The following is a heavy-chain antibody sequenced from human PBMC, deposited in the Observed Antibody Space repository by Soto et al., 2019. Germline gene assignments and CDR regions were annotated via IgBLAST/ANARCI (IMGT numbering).Heavy chain of an antibody. J-gene: IGHJ4*02. D-gene: IGHD1-26*01. V-gene: IGHV3-7*05. CDR1: GFTFSDFW. CDR3: ARGGSHSSDS. CDR2: IKEDGSEK. Sequence: EAQLVESGGGLVQPGGSLRLSCAGSGFTFSDFWMSWVRQAPGKRLEWVANIKEDGSEKYHVDSVKGRFTISRDNAKSSLYLQMNRLRAEDTAVYHCARGGSHSSDSWGQGTLVTVSS.